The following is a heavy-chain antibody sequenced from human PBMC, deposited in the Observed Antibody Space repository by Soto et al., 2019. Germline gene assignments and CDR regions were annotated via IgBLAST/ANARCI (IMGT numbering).Heavy chain of an antibody. CDR2: IYWDDDK. CDR3: ALRRGYCSGGSCYSIWFDP. D-gene: IGHD2-15*01. Sequence: QITLKESGPTLVNPTQTLTLTCTFSGFSLSTSGVGVGWIRQPPGKALEWLALIYWDDDKRYSPSLKSRLTITKDTSKNQVVLTMTNMDPVDTATYYCALRRGYCSGGSCYSIWFDPWGQGTLVTVSS. CDR1: GFSLSTSGVG. J-gene: IGHJ5*02. V-gene: IGHV2-5*02.